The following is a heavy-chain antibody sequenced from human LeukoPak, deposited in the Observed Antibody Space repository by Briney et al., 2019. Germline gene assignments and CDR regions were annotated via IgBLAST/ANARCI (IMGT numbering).Heavy chain of an antibody. CDR1: GGSIISYY. CDR3: AKDRVWLGPIAVAGRFDY. V-gene: IGHV4-59*01. D-gene: IGHD6-19*01. Sequence: SETLSLTCTVSGGSIISYYWSWIRQPPGKGLEWIGYIYYSGSTNYNPSLKSRVTISVDTSKNQFSLKLSSVTAADTAVYYCAKDRVWLGPIAVAGRFDYWGQGTLVTVSS. CDR2: IYYSGST. J-gene: IGHJ4*02.